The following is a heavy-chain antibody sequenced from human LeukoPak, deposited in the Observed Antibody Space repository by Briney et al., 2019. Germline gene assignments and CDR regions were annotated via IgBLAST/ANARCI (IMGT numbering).Heavy chain of an antibody. CDR2: ISYDGSNK. V-gene: IGHV3-30*18. J-gene: IGHJ4*01. Sequence: GGSLRLSCAASGFTFSSYGMHWVRQAPGKGLEWVAVISYDGSNKYYADSVKGRFTISRDNSKNTLYLQMNSLRAEDTAVYYCAKGPRYYHFTFYFDYWGHGTLVTVSS. CDR1: GFTFSSYG. D-gene: IGHD3-3*01. CDR3: AKGPRYYHFTFYFDY.